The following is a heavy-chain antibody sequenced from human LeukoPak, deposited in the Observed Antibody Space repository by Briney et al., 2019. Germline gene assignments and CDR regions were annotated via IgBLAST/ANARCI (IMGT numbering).Heavy chain of an antibody. CDR3: ARDRLERGIGSAVVGNWFDP. CDR2: IRGYTGGT. D-gene: IGHD6-19*01. CDR1: GYTFSDYG. J-gene: IGHJ5*02. Sequence: ASVNLSCKASGYTFSDYGISWVRQAPGQRFEWMGGIRGYTGGTNYAQKFRDRVTMTTVTSTNTAHMELRSLRSDDTAVYYCARDRLERGIGSAVVGNWFDPWGQGTQVTVSS. V-gene: IGHV1-18*01.